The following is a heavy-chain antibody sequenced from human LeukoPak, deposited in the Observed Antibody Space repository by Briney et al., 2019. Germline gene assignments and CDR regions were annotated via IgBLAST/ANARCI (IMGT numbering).Heavy chain of an antibody. V-gene: IGHV1-8*01. Sequence: RASVKVSCKASGYTFTSYDINWVRQATGQGLEWMGWMNPNSGNTGYAQKFQGRVSMTSNTSISTAYMELSSLRSEDTAVYYCARGSSGWYRTNDYWGQGTLVTVSS. CDR2: MNPNSGNT. CDR1: GYTFTSYD. D-gene: IGHD6-19*01. J-gene: IGHJ4*02. CDR3: ARGSSGWYRTNDY.